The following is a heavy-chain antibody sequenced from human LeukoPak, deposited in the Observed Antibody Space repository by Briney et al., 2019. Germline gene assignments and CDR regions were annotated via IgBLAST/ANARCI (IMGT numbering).Heavy chain of an antibody. CDR1: NGSISSYY. Sequence: SETLSLTCTVSNGSISSYYWSWIRQPPGEGLESIGYIYYSGSTNYNPSLKSRVTISIYRSKNQFSLKLTSVNAADTAVYYCARLGGSGSPFDYWGQGNLVTVSS. J-gene: IGHJ4*02. CDR3: ARLGGSGSPFDY. CDR2: IYYSGST. D-gene: IGHD1-26*01. V-gene: IGHV4-59*08.